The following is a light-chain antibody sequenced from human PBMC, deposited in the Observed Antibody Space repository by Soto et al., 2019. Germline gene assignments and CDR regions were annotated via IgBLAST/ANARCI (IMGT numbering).Light chain of an antibody. CDR3: QAWDSDSGVV. V-gene: IGLV4-69*01. CDR1: SRHIDYA. CDR2: VNSDGNH. Sequence: QPVLTQSPSASASLGASVKLTCTLSSRHIDYAIVWHQQQPEKGPRYLMKVNSDGNHNKGDGIPDRFSGSSSGAERYLIISSLQSEDEADYFCQAWDSDSGVVFGRGTKLTVL. J-gene: IGLJ2*01.